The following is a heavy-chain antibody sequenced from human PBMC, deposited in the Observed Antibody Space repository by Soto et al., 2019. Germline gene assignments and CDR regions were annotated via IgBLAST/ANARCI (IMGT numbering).Heavy chain of an antibody. CDR1: GYTFTNYG. J-gene: IGHJ4*02. CDR3: ARGDFGSSPDY. V-gene: IGHV1-18*01. D-gene: IGHD6-6*01. Sequence: EASVKVSCKASGYTFTNYGISWVRQAPGQGLEWMGWISGYNGNTNYAQKLQGRVTMTTDTSTSRAYMELRSLKSDDTAVYFCARGDFGSSPDYWGQGTLVTVSS. CDR2: ISGYNGNT.